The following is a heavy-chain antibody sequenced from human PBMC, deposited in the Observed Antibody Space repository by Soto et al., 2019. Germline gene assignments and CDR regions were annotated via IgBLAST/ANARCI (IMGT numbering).Heavy chain of an antibody. CDR3: VSQRTTVPSQAYFDY. Sequence: SETLSLTCTVSGGSVTNSSYYWGWIRQSPGKGLEWIGSVYYRGRSYSKSSVKSRVTISVDTSKNRLSLSLNSVTASDTAVYFCVSQRTTVPSQAYFDYWGPGAMVTVSS. D-gene: IGHD4-17*01. CDR2: VYYRGRS. V-gene: IGHV4-39*01. J-gene: IGHJ4*02. CDR1: GGSVTNSSYY.